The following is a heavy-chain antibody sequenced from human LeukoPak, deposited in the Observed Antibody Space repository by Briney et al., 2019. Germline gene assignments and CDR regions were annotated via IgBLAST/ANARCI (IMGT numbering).Heavy chain of an antibody. CDR1: GFTFSSYG. D-gene: IGHD3-9*01. J-gene: IGHJ4*02. Sequence: GGSLRLSCAASGFTFSSYGMHWVRQAPGKGLEWVAVISYDGSNKYYADSVKGRFTISRDNAKNTLYLQMSGLRADDAAMYYCARWDFLTGSGDSWGQGTLVTVSS. CDR2: ISYDGSNK. CDR3: ARWDFLTGSGDS. V-gene: IGHV3-30*03.